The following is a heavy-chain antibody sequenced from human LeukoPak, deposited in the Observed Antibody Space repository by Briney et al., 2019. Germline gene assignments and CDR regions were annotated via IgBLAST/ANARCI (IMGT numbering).Heavy chain of an antibody. V-gene: IGHV4-39*01. J-gene: IGHJ4*02. D-gene: IGHD5-12*01. CDR1: GGSIRSSSYY. CDR3: ARQSGYENNFDY. CDR2: IYYSGST. Sequence: SETLSLTCTVSGGSIRSSSYYWGWIRQPPGKGLEWIGSIYYSGSTYYNPSLKSRVTISVDTSKNQFSLKLSSVTAADTAVYYCARQSGYENNFDYWGQGTLVTVSS.